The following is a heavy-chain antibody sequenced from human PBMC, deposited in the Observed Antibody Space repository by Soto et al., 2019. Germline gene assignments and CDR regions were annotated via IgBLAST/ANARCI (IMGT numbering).Heavy chain of an antibody. V-gene: IGHV3-15*01. J-gene: IGHJ5*02. D-gene: IGHD2-15*01. Sequence: GRCLRLSCAASGFTFSPAWMSCVRQAPGKGLEWVGRIKSKADGETKDNCVPVRGRFTISRDDAKDTLYLQMNSLRMADTAVYYCCVVRRLDQYSTSGYWFDPWGPGTLVTVSS. CDR1: GFTFSPAW. CDR3: CVVRRLDQYSTSGYWFDP. CDR2: IKSKADGETK.